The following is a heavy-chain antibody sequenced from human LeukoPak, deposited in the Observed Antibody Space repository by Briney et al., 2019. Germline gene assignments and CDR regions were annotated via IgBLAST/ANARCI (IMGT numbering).Heavy chain of an antibody. J-gene: IGHJ6*02. CDR2: IYTGGTT. CDR3: ARRKVVSAYYYGMDV. V-gene: IGHV3-66*01. D-gene: IGHD2-2*01. Sequence: GGSLTLSCAASGFTVNSQYMSWVRQAPGKGLEWVSVIYTGGTTHYADSVKGRFTISRDNAKITLYLQMNSLRAEDTAVYYCARRKVVSAYYYGMDVWGQGTTVTVSS. CDR1: GFTVNSQY.